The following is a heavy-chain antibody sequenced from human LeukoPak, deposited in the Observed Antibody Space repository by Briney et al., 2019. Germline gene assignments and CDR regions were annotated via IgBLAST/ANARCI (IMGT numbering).Heavy chain of an antibody. Sequence: ASVKVSCKASGYTFTSYSIHWVRQAPGQGLEWMGIFNPNGGSTSYAQKFQGRVTMTRDTSTSTVYMELSSLRSEDTAVYYCAKAGYSSGLHFDYWGQGTLVTVSS. CDR2: FNPNGGST. V-gene: IGHV1-46*01. J-gene: IGHJ4*02. CDR1: GYTFTSYS. CDR3: AKAGYSSGLHFDY. D-gene: IGHD6-19*01.